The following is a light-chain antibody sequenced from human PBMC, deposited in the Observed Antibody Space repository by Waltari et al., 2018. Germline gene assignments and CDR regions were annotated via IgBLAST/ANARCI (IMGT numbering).Light chain of an antibody. Sequence: DIQMTQSPSTLSASVGDRVTISCRASQSVGTWLAWYQQKPGKAPKLLIYMASPLERGVRSRFNGSGAETEFTLTISSLQPDDFATYSCQQYSSFTTFGQGTKLDFK. CDR1: QSVGTW. CDR2: MAS. CDR3: QQYSSFTT. J-gene: IGKJ2*01. V-gene: IGKV1-5*03.